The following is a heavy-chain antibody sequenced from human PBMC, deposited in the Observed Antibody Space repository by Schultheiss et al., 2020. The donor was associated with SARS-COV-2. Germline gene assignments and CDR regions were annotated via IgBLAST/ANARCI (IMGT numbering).Heavy chain of an antibody. D-gene: IGHD6-13*01. CDR3: ARDRVAAAGNLEYFQH. Sequence: GGSLRLSCAASGFTFSGSAMHWVRQAPGKGLEWVAAISGTAASTYYADSVRGRFTISRDNSKNTLYLQMNSLRPEDTAVYYCARDRVAAAGNLEYFQHWGQGTLVTVSS. CDR1: GFTFSGSA. V-gene: IGHV3-23*01. J-gene: IGHJ1*01. CDR2: ISGTAAST.